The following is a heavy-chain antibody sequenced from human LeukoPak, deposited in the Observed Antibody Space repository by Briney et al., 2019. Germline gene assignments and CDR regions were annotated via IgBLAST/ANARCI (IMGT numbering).Heavy chain of an antibody. CDR3: ARVSRTREDGEGADAFDI. J-gene: IGHJ3*02. D-gene: IGHD1-26*01. CDR2: IYYSGST. Sequence: SETLSLTCTVSGGSISSYYWSWIRQPPGKGLEWIGYIYYSGSTNYNPSLKSRVTISVDTSKNQFSLKLSSVTAADTAVYYCARVSRTREDGEGADAFDIWGQGTMVTVSS. V-gene: IGHV4-59*01. CDR1: GGSISSYY.